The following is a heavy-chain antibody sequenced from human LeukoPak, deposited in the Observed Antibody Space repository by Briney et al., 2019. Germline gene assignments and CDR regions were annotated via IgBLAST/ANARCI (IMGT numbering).Heavy chain of an antibody. V-gene: IGHV4-39*07. D-gene: IGHD7-27*01. CDR2: IYYSGST. CDR3: ASIQNWGSSLVDY. J-gene: IGHJ4*02. Sequence: PSETLSLTCTVSGGSISSSSYYWGWIRQPPGKGLEWIGSIYYSGSTYYNPSLKSRDTISVNTSKNQFSLKLSSVTTADTAVYYCASIQNWGSSLVDYWGQGTLVTVSS. CDR1: GGSISSSSYY.